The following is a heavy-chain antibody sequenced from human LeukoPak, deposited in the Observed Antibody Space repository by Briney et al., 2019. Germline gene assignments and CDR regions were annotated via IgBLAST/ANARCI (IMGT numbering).Heavy chain of an antibody. Sequence: SETLSLTCAVYGGSFSGYYWSWIRQPPGKGLEWIGYIYHSGSTYYNPSLKSRVTISVDRSKNQFSLKLSSVTAADTAVYYCARDHSCSGGSCYQSNWFDPWGQGTLVTVSS. CDR2: IYHSGST. J-gene: IGHJ5*02. V-gene: IGHV4-30-2*01. CDR1: GGSFSGYY. CDR3: ARDHSCSGGSCYQSNWFDP. D-gene: IGHD2-15*01.